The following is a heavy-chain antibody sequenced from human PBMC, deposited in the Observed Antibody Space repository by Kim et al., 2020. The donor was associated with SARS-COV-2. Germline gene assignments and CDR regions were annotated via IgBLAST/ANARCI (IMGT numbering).Heavy chain of an antibody. CDR2: IYYSGST. Sequence: SETLSLTCTVSGGSISSYYWSWIRQPPGKGLEWIGYIYYSGSTNYNPSLKSRVTISVDTSKNQFSLKLSSVTAADTAVYYCARGRGPPGAFDIWGQGTMVTVSS. D-gene: IGHD5-12*01. CDR3: ARGRGPPGAFDI. J-gene: IGHJ3*02. CDR1: GGSISSYY. V-gene: IGHV4-59*01.